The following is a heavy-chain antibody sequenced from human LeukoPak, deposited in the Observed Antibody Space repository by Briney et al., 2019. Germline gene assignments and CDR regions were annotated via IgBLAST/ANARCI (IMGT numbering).Heavy chain of an antibody. D-gene: IGHD2-2*01. CDR3: ARVPAAMYHYYYYMDV. CDR2: IIPIFGTA. J-gene: IGHJ6*03. Sequence: ASVEVSCKASGGTFSSYAISWVRQAPGQGLEWMGGIIPIFGTANYAQKFQGRVTITTDESTSTAYMELSSLRSEDTAVYYCARVPAAMYHYYYYMDVWGKGTTVTVSS. CDR1: GGTFSSYA. V-gene: IGHV1-69*05.